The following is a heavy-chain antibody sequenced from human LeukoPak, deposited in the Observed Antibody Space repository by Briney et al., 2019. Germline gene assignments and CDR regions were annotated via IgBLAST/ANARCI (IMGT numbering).Heavy chain of an antibody. J-gene: IGHJ4*02. Sequence: PGGSLRLSCAASGFTFGSYGMHWVRQAPGKGLEWVAVISYDGSNKYYADSVKGRFTISRDNSKNTLYLQMNSLRAEDTALYYCAKDRGSSSGWDYWGQGTLVTVSS. V-gene: IGHV3-30*18. CDR1: GFTFGSYG. CDR2: ISYDGSNK. D-gene: IGHD6-19*01. CDR3: AKDRGSSSGWDY.